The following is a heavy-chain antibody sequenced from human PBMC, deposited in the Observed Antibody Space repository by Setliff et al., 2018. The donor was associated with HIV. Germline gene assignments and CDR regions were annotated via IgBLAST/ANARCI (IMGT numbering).Heavy chain of an antibody. D-gene: IGHD2-2*01. CDR2: IHTSGST. J-gene: IGHJ6*03. Sequence: PSETLSLTCTVSGGSISSGSYYWSWIRQPAGKGLEWIGHIHTSGSTKYNPSLKSRVTISADTSKNQFSLKLSSVTAADTAVYYCVRGYCSSTTCYDDYYYMDVWGKGSTVTVSS. V-gene: IGHV4-61*09. CDR3: VRGYCSSTTCYDDYYYMDV. CDR1: GGSISSGSYY.